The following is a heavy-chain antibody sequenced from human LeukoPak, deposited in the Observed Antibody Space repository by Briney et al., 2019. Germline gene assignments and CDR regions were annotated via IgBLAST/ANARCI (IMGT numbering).Heavy chain of an antibody. V-gene: IGHV3-23*01. CDR3: TTDGIYCSGGSCFSYYFDY. CDR2: ISGSGGST. Sequence: GGSLRLSCAASGFTFSSYAMSWVRQAPGKGLEWVSAISGSGGSTYYADSVKGRFTISRDNSKNTLYLQMNSLKTEDTAVYYCTTDGIYCSGGSCFSYYFDYWGREPWSPSPQ. J-gene: IGHJ4*02. CDR1: GFTFSSYA. D-gene: IGHD2-15*01.